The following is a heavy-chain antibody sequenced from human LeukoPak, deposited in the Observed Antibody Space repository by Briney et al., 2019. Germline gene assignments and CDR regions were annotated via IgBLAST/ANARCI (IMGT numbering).Heavy chain of an antibody. Sequence: GALRLSCAASGFTFSDYNMNWVRQAPGKGLEWLSYISSTSNPIYYADSVKGRFTIPRDNAKNSLCLQMNSLRDEDTAVYYCVRAGVGARFEDYWGQGTLVTVSS. CDR2: ISSTSNPI. J-gene: IGHJ4*02. V-gene: IGHV3-48*02. D-gene: IGHD1-26*01. CDR1: GFTFSDYN. CDR3: VRAGVGARFEDY.